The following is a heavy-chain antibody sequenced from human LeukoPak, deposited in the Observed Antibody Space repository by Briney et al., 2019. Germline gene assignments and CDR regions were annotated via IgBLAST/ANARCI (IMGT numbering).Heavy chain of an antibody. CDR3: ARGMAPTYYYYGMDV. J-gene: IGHJ6*02. D-gene: IGHD5-24*01. CDR1: GFTFSSYG. Sequence: PGGSLRLSCAASGFTFSSYGMHWVRQAPGKGLEWGAVIWYDGSNKYYADSVKGRFTISRDNSKNTLYLQMNSLRAEDTAVYYCARGMAPTYYYYGMDVWGQGTLVTVSS. V-gene: IGHV3-33*01. CDR2: IWYDGSNK.